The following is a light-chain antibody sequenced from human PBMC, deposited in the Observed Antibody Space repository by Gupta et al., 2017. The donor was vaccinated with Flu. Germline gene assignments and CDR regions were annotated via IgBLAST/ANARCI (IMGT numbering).Light chain of an antibody. J-gene: IGLJ2*01. V-gene: IGLV1-51*01. Sequence: QSVLTQPPSVPAAPGQKVTISCSGSSSNIGNNYVSWYQQLPGTAPKLLIYDNDKRPSGIPDRFSGPKSGTSATLGITGLQTGDEADYYCGTWDSSLSALVFGGGTKLTVL. CDR1: SSNIGNNY. CDR2: DND. CDR3: GTWDSSLSALV.